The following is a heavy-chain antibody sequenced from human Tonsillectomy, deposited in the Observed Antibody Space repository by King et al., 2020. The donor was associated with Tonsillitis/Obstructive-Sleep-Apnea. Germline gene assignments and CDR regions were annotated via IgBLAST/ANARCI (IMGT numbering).Heavy chain of an antibody. CDR1: GGSFSAYY. D-gene: IGHD3-9*01. CDR2: INHSGST. V-gene: IGHV4-34*01. CDR3: ARGDLLTGYYASTDFDY. Sequence: VQLTQWGAGLLKPSETLSLPCAVYGGSFSAYYWSWIRQPPGKGLEWIGEINHSGSTKYNPSLKSRVIISLDTSKNQFSLKLSSVTAADTAVYYCARGDLLTGYYASTDFDYWGQGTLVTVSS. J-gene: IGHJ4*02.